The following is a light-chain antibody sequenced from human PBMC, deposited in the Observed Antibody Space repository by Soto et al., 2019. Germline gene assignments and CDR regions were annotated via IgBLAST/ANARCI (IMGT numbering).Light chain of an antibody. J-gene: IGKJ1*01. CDR3: HQYNNWPT. V-gene: IGKV3-15*01. CDR2: GTS. Sequence: EIVLSLSSVTLSVSHRERATLSCRASQNISRSLAWYQQKPGQGPSLLIYGTSTRAGGVPARFSGGGSGTEFTLTITSLQSEDFAVYYCHQYNNWPTVGQGTKVEIK. CDR1: QNISRS.